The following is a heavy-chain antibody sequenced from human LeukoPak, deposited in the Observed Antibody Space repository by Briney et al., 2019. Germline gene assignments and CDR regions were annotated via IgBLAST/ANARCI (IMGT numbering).Heavy chain of an antibody. V-gene: IGHV4-59*01. Sequence: SETLSLTCTASGGSISSYYWSWIRQLPGKGLEWIGDIYYSGSTNYNPSLKSRVTISVDTSKNQFSLKLSSVTAADTAVYYCARDRSTMVRGVLYYYMDVWGKGTTVTVSS. D-gene: IGHD3-10*01. CDR2: IYYSGST. J-gene: IGHJ6*03. CDR3: ARDRSTMVRGVLYYYMDV. CDR1: GGSISSYY.